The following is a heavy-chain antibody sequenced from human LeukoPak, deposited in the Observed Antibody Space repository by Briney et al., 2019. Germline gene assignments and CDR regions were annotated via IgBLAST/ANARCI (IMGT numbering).Heavy chain of an antibody. V-gene: IGHV1-2*02. J-gene: IGHJ4*02. CDR1: GYTFTGYY. D-gene: IGHD3-3*01. Sequence: ASVKVSCMASGYTFTGYYMHWVRQAPGQGLEWMGWINPNSGGTNYAQKFQGRVTMPRDTSISTAYMELSRPRSDDTAVYYCARTIMYYDFWSGYYPFDYWGQGTLVTVSS. CDR3: ARTIMYYDFWSGYYPFDY. CDR2: INPNSGGT.